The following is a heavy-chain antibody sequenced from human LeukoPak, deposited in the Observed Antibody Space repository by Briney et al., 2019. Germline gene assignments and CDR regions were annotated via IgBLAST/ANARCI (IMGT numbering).Heavy chain of an antibody. V-gene: IGHV4-59*01. Sequence: SETLSLTCTVSGGSTSSFFWSWIRQPPGKGQEWIGYIYFSGSTNYNPSLKSRVTISVDTSKSQFSLRLTSVTAADTAVYYCARDGGDWDAFDIWGQGTMVTVSS. CDR3: ARDGGDWDAFDI. CDR1: GGSTSSFF. D-gene: IGHD2-21*02. CDR2: IYFSGST. J-gene: IGHJ3*02.